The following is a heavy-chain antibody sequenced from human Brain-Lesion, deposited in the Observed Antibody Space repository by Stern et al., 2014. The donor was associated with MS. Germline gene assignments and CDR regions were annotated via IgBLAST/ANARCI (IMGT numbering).Heavy chain of an antibody. D-gene: IGHD7-27*01. V-gene: IGHV1-69*01. J-gene: IGHJ5*02. CDR2: IIPMTGEA. CDR1: GGLFRSDA. Sequence: QVQLVQSGAEVRKPGSSVKDSCKASGGLFRSDAISWVRQAPGQGLEWLGGIIPMTGEAHYAQKFLDRVTITADESTTTTYMDLNSLTSEDTALYYCARHWGTDLWGQGTLLTVSS. CDR3: ARHWGTDL.